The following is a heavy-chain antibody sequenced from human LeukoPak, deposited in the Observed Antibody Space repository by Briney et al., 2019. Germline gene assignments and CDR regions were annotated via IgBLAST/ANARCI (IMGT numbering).Heavy chain of an antibody. Sequence: GGSLRLSCAASGFTFSSYGMSWVRQAPGKGLEWVSAISGSGGSTYYADSVKGRFTISRDNSKNTLYLQMNSLRAEDTAVYYCAKEIGEIYYYDSSGYYAPFDYWGQGTLVTVSS. CDR1: GFTFSSYG. CDR2: ISGSGGST. D-gene: IGHD3-22*01. V-gene: IGHV3-23*01. J-gene: IGHJ4*02. CDR3: AKEIGEIYYYDSSGYYAPFDY.